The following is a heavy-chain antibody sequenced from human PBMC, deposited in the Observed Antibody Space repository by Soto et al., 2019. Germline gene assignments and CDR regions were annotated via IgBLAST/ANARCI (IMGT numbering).Heavy chain of an antibody. CDR2: INPRDSDG. CDR1: DYTFAAYL. Sequence: GESLKISCEGFDYTFAAYLIGWVRQIPGKGLEWMGVINPRDSDGKYSPPFEGQVTISADKSINTAFLQWSSLKASDTAMYYCARPNDPGSYAPFDYWGQGTLVTVSS. V-gene: IGHV5-51*01. D-gene: IGHD3-16*01. J-gene: IGHJ4*02. CDR3: ARPNDPGSYAPFDY.